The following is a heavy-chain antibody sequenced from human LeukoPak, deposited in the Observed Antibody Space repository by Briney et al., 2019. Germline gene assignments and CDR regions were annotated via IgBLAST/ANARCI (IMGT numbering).Heavy chain of an antibody. CDR3: ARGATYSSSSPDY. CDR2: ISSSGSYR. Sequence: PGGSLRLSCAASGFTFSSYSMNWVRQAPGKGLEWVSAISSSGSYRYYADSVKGRFTISRDNAKNSLYLQMNSLRAEDTAMYYRARGATYSSSSPDYWGQGTLVTVSS. J-gene: IGHJ4*02. V-gene: IGHV3-21*01. CDR1: GFTFSSYS. D-gene: IGHD6-6*01.